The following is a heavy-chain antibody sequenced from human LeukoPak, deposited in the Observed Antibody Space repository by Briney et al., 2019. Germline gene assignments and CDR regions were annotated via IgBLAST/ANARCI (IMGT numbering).Heavy chain of an antibody. D-gene: IGHD2-15*01. CDR3: ATHPTLSCSPHYYYFGMDV. J-gene: IGHJ6*02. V-gene: IGHV4-59*08. Sequence: SETLSLTCTVSGGSISSYYWSWIRQPPGKGLEWIGYIYYSGSTNYNPSLKSRVTISVDTSKNQYSLKLSSVTAADTAVYYCATHPTLSCSPHYYYFGMDVWGQGTTVTVSS. CDR1: GGSISSYY. CDR2: IYYSGST.